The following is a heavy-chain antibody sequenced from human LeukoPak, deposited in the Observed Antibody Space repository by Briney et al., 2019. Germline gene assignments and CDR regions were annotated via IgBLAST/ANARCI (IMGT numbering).Heavy chain of an antibody. V-gene: IGHV3-23*01. D-gene: IGHD3-22*01. Sequence: SGGSLRLSCAASGFTFSSYAMSWVRQAPGKGLEWVSAISGSGGSTYYADSVKGRFTISRDNSKNTLYLQMNSLRAEDTAVYYCAKVRFGSRYYDSSGYSPLFDYWGQGTLVTVSS. CDR1: GFTFSSYA. CDR3: AKVRFGSRYYDSSGYSPLFDY. CDR2: ISGSGGST. J-gene: IGHJ4*02.